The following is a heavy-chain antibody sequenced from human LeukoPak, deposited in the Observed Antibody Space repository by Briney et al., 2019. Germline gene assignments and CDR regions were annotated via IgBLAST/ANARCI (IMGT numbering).Heavy chain of an antibody. J-gene: IGHJ4*02. V-gene: IGHV1-2*02. CDR1: GYSFTGYF. D-gene: IGHD3-16*01. CDR2: INPNNGLT. Sequence: ASVKVSCKASGYSFTGYFLHWVRQAPGQGLEWMGWINPNNGLTNYTQKLKGRVTMTRDTSSATGYMELNRLTSDDTAVFYCARAWGSLYYFDHWGQGTLVTVSS. CDR3: ARAWGSLYYFDH.